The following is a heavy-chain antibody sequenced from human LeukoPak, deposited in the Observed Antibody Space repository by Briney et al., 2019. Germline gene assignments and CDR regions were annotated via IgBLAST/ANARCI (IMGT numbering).Heavy chain of an antibody. Sequence: ASVKVSCKASGYTFTSYGISWVRQAPGQGLEWMGWISAYNGNTNYAQKLQGRVTMTTDTSTSTAYMELRSLRSDDTAVYYCARAPYTTVLLWFGELSRSMDFDHWGQGTLVTVSS. J-gene: IGHJ5*02. D-gene: IGHD3-10*01. CDR1: GYTFTSYG. V-gene: IGHV1-18*01. CDR3: ARAPYTTVLLWFGELSRSMDFDH. CDR2: ISAYNGNT.